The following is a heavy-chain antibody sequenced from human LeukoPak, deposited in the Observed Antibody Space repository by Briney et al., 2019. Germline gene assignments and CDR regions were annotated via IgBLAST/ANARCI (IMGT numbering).Heavy chain of an antibody. J-gene: IGHJ4*02. Sequence: GGSLRLSCAASGFAFSAYGMNWIRQAPGKGLEWVSSISADETGTYYTDSVKGRFTISRDNSKNTVSLQMNNLRGEDTAIYYCAKRLVCTTTHCYGFDFWGQGTLVTVSS. CDR2: ISADETGT. V-gene: IGHV3-23*01. CDR1: GFAFSAYG. D-gene: IGHD2-2*01. CDR3: AKRLVCTTTHCYGFDF.